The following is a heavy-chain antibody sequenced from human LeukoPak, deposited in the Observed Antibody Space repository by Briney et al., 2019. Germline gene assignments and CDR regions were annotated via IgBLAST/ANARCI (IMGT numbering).Heavy chain of an antibody. CDR2: ITSTGGGST. J-gene: IGHJ4*02. D-gene: IGHD4-11*01. V-gene: IGHV3-23*01. Sequence: GGSLRLSCAAPGFTFSSSTMTWVRQAPGQGLDWVSSITSTGGGSTYCADSVKGRFTISRDNSKNTLYLQMNSLRAEDTAVYYCAITGVRDFDSWGQGTLVTVSS. CDR3: AITGVRDFDS. CDR1: GFTFSSST.